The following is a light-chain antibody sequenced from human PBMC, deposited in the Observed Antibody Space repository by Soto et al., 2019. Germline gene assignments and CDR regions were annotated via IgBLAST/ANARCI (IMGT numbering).Light chain of an antibody. CDR2: GAS. Sequence: IVLTQSPGTLSLSPGERATLSCRASQSVSRSYLVWYQQKPGQAPRLLIYGASNRATGTPDRFSGSGSGTDFTLTISRLEPEDFAVYYCQQYGNSPPVTFGGGTKVDIK. CDR3: QQYGNSPPVT. J-gene: IGKJ4*01. V-gene: IGKV3-20*01. CDR1: QSVSRSY.